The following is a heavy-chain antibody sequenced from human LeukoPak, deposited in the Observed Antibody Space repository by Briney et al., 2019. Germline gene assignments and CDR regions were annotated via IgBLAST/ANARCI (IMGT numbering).Heavy chain of an antibody. CDR2: ISALDGRT. CDR1: GFNFNIYA. V-gene: IGHV3-23*01. D-gene: IGHD1-1*01. Sequence: GGSLRLSCAASGFNFNIYAMSWVRQAPGKGLEWVSVISALDGRTYYADSVKGRFTISRDNSKNMLDLQMNSLRAEDTAIYYCGQNWNLDYWGRGTLVTVSS. J-gene: IGHJ4*02. CDR3: GQNWNLDY.